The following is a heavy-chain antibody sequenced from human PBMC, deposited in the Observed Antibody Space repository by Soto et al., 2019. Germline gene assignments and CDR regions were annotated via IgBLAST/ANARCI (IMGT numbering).Heavy chain of an antibody. J-gene: IGHJ4*02. V-gene: IGHV1-18*01. CDR3: ARSSSDYGDDGFSLGY. Sequence: QVQLVQSGAEVKKPGASVKVSCKASGYTFSGYGINWVRQAPGQGLEWMGWISAYSGNTKYAQKFQGRVTMTTDTSTSTAHMELRSLRSDDTAVYFCARSSSDYGDDGFSLGYWGQGTLVTVSS. D-gene: IGHD4-17*01. CDR2: ISAYSGNT. CDR1: GYTFSGYG.